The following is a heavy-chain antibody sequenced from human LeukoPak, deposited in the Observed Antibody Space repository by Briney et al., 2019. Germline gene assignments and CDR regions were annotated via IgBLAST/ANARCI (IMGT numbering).Heavy chain of an antibody. Sequence: GGTLRLSCAASGFTFSRYWMTWVRQAPGQGLEWVASINEDGSGKHYVDSVKGRFTISRDNAQKSVYLEMNSLRAEDTAVYYCAGAVTSTEGYWGQGTLVTVSS. D-gene: IGHD4-17*01. CDR1: GFTFSRYW. CDR2: INEDGSGK. V-gene: IGHV3-7*03. CDR3: AGAVTSTEGY. J-gene: IGHJ4*02.